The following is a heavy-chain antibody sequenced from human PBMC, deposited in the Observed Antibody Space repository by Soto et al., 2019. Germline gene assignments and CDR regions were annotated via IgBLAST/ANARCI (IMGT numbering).Heavy chain of an antibody. CDR2: INHSGTS. J-gene: IGHJ6*02. D-gene: IGHD1-1*01. V-gene: IGHV4-34*01. CDR1: GGFFSGSS. CDR3: ASVAETGTPWRGPYYYCGMDV. Sequence: SDTLYLTCAVYGGFFSGSSWNWLCQPPGTGLEWIGEINHSGTSNYNPSHKSRFTRLPDTSKNHFSLKLTSVSAADTAVYYCASVAETGTPWRGPYYYCGMDVCGQGTTVTVSS.